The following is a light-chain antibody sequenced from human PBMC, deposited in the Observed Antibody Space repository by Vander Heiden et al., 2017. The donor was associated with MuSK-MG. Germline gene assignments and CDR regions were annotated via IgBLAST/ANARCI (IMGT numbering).Light chain of an antibody. CDR3: QVWDTVSDHLVV. CDR2: DDS. V-gene: IGLV3-21*02. Sequence: SYVLTQPPSVSVAPGQPATIPCGGNNIGRKSVHWYQRKPGQAPVLVVYDDSDRPSGIPERFSGSNSGNTATLTISTVEAGDEADYYCQVWDTVSDHLVVFGGGTKLTVL. J-gene: IGLJ2*01. CDR1: NIGRKS.